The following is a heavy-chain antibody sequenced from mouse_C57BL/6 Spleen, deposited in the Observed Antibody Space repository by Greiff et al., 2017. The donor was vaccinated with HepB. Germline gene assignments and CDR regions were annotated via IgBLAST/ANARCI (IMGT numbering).Heavy chain of an antibody. CDR1: GYAFSSYW. CDR3: ALITTVVGPYYDAMDY. Sequence: VQRVESGAELVKPGASVKISCKASGYAFSSYWMNWVKQRPGKGLEWIGQIYPGDGDTNYNGKFKGKATLTADKSSSTTYMQLSSLTSEDSAVYFCALITTVVGPYYDAMDYWGQGTSVTVSS. V-gene: IGHV1-80*01. CDR2: IYPGDGDT. D-gene: IGHD1-1*01. J-gene: IGHJ4*01.